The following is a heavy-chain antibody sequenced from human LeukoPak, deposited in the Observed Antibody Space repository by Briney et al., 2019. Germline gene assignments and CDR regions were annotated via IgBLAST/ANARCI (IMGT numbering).Heavy chain of an antibody. J-gene: IGHJ4*02. CDR3: ARAYCSGGSCYSGFDY. Sequence: SETLSLTCTVSGDSISSYYWSWIRQPAGKGLDWIGRMYSSGSTNYNPSLKSRVSMSVDTSKNQFSLKLTSVTAADTAVYYCARAYCSGGSCYSGFDYWGQGTLVTVSS. CDR1: GDSISSYY. CDR2: MYSSGST. V-gene: IGHV4-4*07. D-gene: IGHD2-15*01.